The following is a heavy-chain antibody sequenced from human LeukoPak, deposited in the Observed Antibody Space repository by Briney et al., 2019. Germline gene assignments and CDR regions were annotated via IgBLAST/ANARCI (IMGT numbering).Heavy chain of an antibody. J-gene: IGHJ6*02. D-gene: IGHD2-2*01. CDR1: GFTFSNAW. Sequence: GGSLRLSCAASGFTFSNAWMSWVRQAPGKGLEWVGRIKSKTDGGTTVYAAPVKGRFTISRDDSKNTLYLQMNSLKTEDTAVYYCTRAHCSSTSCSNYYYYYGMDVWGQGTTVTVSS. CDR2: IKSKTDGGTT. CDR3: TRAHCSSTSCSNYYYYYGMDV. V-gene: IGHV3-15*01.